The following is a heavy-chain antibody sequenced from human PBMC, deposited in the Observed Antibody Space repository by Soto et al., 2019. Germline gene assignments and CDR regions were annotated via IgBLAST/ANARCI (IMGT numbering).Heavy chain of an antibody. CDR2: ISSSSRRT. CDR1: GFTFGNYG. J-gene: IGHJ4*02. V-gene: IGHV3-23*01. CDR3: AKDPVNYDILTGYFQHFDY. D-gene: IGHD3-9*01. Sequence: GGSLRLSCETSGFTFGNYGMGWVRQAPGKGLYWVSGISSSSRRTYYADSVRGRFTISRDNSKNTLYLQMDTLRADDTAVYYCAKDPVNYDILTGYFQHFDYWGQGTLVTVSS.